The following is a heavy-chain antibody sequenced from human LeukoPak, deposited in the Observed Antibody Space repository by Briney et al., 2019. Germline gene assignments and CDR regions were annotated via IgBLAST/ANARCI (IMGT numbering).Heavy chain of an antibody. CDR1: GYSISSGYY. J-gene: IGHJ5*02. D-gene: IGHD2-2*01. CDR3: AGASYQLPVGNWFDP. Sequence: PSETLSLTCAVSGYSISSGYYWGWIWQPPGKGLEWLGSIYHSGSTYYNPSLKSRVTISVDTSKNQFSLKLSSVTAADTAVYYCAGASYQLPVGNWFDPWGQGTLVTVSS. V-gene: IGHV4-38-2*01. CDR2: IYHSGST.